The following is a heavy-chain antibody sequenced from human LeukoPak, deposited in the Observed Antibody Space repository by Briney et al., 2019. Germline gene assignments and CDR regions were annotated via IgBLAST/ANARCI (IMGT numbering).Heavy chain of an antibody. D-gene: IGHD1-26*01. CDR2: IYYSGST. CDR3: ARPLVGASAGAFDI. J-gene: IGHJ3*02. V-gene: IGHV4-59*08. Sequence: PSETLSLTCTVSGGSISSYYWSWIRQPPGKGLEWIGYIYYSGSTNYNPSLKSRVTISVDTSKNQFSLKLSSVTAADTAVYCCARPLVGASAGAFDIWGQGTMVTVSS. CDR1: GGSISSYY.